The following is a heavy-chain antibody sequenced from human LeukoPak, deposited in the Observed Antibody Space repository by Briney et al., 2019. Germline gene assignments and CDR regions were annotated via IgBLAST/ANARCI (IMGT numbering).Heavy chain of an antibody. CDR1: GFTFSDYY. CDR2: ISNSGRTI. D-gene: IGHD3-22*01. J-gene: IGHJ4*02. Sequence: GGSLRLSCAASGFTFSDYYMSWIRQAPGKGLEWVSYISNSGRTIYYADSVKGRFTISRDNAKNSLYLQMNSLRAEDTAVYYCARAQGYYYDSSGYWGYWGQGTLVTVSS. CDR3: ARAQGYYYDSSGYWGY. V-gene: IGHV3-11*01.